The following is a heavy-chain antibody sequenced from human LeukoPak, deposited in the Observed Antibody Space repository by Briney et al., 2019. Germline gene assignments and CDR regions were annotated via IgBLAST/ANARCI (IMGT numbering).Heavy chain of an antibody. J-gene: IGHJ4*02. CDR3: ARAYYGSGSYYQQRFDY. CDR2: ISSSSNYI. CDR1: GFTFSSYS. V-gene: IGHV3-21*01. Sequence: GGSLRLSCPASGFTFSSYSMNWVGQPPGKGLEWVSSISSSSNYIYYADSVKGRFTISRDNAKNSLYLQMNSLRAEDTAVYYCARAYYGSGSYYQQRFDYWGQGTLVTVSS. D-gene: IGHD3-10*01.